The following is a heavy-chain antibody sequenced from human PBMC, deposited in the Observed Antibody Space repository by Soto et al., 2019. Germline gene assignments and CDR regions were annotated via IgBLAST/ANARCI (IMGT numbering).Heavy chain of an antibody. J-gene: IGHJ5*02. CDR1: GGSISSYY. CDR3: ARQPPGHAFDP. V-gene: IGHV4-59*01. CDR2: IYYSGST. Sequence: SETLSLTCTVSGGSISSYYWSWIRQPPGKGLEWIGYIYYSGSTNYNPSLKSRVTISVDTSKNQFSLKLSSVTAADTAVYYCARQPPGHAFDPWGQGTLVTVSS.